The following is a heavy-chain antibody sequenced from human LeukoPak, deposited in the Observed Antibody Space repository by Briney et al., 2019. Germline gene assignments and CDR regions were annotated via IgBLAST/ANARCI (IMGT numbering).Heavy chain of an antibody. J-gene: IGHJ5*02. D-gene: IGHD3-10*01. CDR3: ARDLIRWFDP. CDR2: IYTSGST. Sequence: PSQTLSLTCTVSGGSISSGSYYWSWIRQPAGKGLEWIGRIYTSGSTNYNPSLKSRVTISVDTSKNQFSLKLSSVTAADTAVYYCARDLIRWFDPWGQGTLVTVSS. CDR1: GGSISSGSYY. V-gene: IGHV4-61*02.